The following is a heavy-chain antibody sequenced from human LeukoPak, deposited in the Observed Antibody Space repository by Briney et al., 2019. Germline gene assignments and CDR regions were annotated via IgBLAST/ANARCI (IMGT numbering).Heavy chain of an antibody. CDR2: ISSSGSTI. CDR3: ARDFWSGFYTPYNWFDP. CDR1: GFTFSDYY. V-gene: IGHV3-11*01. D-gene: IGHD3-3*01. Sequence: GGSLRLSCAASGFTFSDYYMSWIRQAPGKGLEWVSYISSSGSTIYYADSVKGRFTISRDNGKNSLYLQMNSLRAEGTAVYYCARDFWSGFYTPYNWFDPWGQGTLVTVSS. J-gene: IGHJ5*02.